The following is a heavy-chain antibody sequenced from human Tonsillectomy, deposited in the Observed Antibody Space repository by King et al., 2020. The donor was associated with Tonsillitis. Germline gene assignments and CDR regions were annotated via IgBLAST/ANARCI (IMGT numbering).Heavy chain of an antibody. CDR1: GFTFSSYE. J-gene: IGHJ4*02. D-gene: IGHD5-12*01. CDR3: ARDSGYTIFDY. CDR2: IGSSVRAI. Sequence: DVQLVESGGGLVQPGGSLRLSCAASGFTFSSYEMNWVRQAPGKGLEWVSYIGSSVRAIYYADSVKGRFTSSRDNAKNSLYLQMNSLRAEDTAVYYCARDSGYTIFDYWGQGTLVTVSS. V-gene: IGHV3-48*03.